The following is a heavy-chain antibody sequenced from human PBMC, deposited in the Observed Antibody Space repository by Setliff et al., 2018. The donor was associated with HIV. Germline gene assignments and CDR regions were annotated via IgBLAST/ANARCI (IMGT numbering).Heavy chain of an antibody. CDR2: AYHRGNT. CDR1: GVSTSNNNYW. CDR3: AKEGSWSSSWHQMDV. J-gene: IGHJ6*04. D-gene: IGHD6-13*01. Sequence: SETLSLTCAVSGVSTSNNNYWWSWVRQPPGKGLEWIGEAYHRGNTNYNPSLKSRVTMSVDKSLNQVSLKLSSVTAADTAVYYCAKEGSWSSSWHQMDVWGKGTTVTVSS. V-gene: IGHV4-4*02.